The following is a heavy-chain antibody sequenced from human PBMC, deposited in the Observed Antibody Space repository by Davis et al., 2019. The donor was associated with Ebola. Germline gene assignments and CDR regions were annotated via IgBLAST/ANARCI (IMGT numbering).Heavy chain of an antibody. D-gene: IGHD3-16*01. J-gene: IGHJ5*02. CDR3: ARDQRFAGGWFDP. CDR2: IWYDGSNK. CDR1: GFTFTNAW. V-gene: IGHV3-33*08. Sequence: GESLKISCAASGFTFTNAWMNWVRQAPGKGLEWVAVIWYDGSNKYYADSVKGRFTISRDNSKNTLYLQMNSLRAEDTAVYYCARDQRFAGGWFDPWGQGTLVTVSP.